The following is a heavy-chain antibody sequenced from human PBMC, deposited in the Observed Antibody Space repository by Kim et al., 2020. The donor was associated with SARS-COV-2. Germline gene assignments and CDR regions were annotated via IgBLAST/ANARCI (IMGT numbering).Heavy chain of an antibody. D-gene: IGHD3-10*01. V-gene: IGHV4-34*01. J-gene: IGHJ4*02. Sequence: SETLSLTCAVYGGSFSGYYWSWIRQPPGKGLEWIGEINHSGSTNYNPSLKSRVTISVDTSKNQFSLKLSSVTAADTAVYYCASRRGDFDYWGQGTLVTVSS. CDR2: INHSGST. CDR1: GGSFSGYY. CDR3: ASRRGDFDY.